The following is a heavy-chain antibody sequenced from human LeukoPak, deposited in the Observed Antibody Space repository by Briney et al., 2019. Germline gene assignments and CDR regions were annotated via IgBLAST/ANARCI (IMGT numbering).Heavy chain of an antibody. J-gene: IGHJ4*02. Sequence: GGSLRLSCAASGLTFSGHAMHWVRQAPGKGLEWVAVISYDGSNKYYADSVKGRFTISRDNSKNTLYLQMNSLRAEDTAVYYCARDYGSGSYYTQNWGPGTLVTVSS. CDR2: ISYDGSNK. CDR1: GLTFSGHA. V-gene: IGHV3-30*04. D-gene: IGHD3-10*01. CDR3: ARDYGSGSYYTQN.